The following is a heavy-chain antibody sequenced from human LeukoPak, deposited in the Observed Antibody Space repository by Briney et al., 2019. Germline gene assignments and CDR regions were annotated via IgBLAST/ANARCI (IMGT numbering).Heavy chain of an antibody. CDR1: GGSISSYY. D-gene: IGHD3-10*01. CDR2: IYYSGST. J-gene: IGHJ4*02. CDR3: ARARGTMVRGVTGRFDY. V-gene: IGHV4-59*01. Sequence: SETLSLTCTVSGGSISSYYWSWSRQPPGKGLEWIGYIYYSGSTNYNPSLKSRVTISVDTSKNQFSLKLSSVTAADTAVYYCARARGTMVRGVTGRFDYWGQGTLVTVSS.